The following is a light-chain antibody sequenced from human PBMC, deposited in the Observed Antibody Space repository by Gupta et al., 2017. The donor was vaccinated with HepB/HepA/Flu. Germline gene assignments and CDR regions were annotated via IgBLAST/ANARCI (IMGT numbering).Light chain of an antibody. CDR3: HQYNNWPPIT. V-gene: IGKV3-15*01. CDR2: GAS. J-gene: IGKJ5*01. Sequence: EIVMTQSPATLSVSPGERTTLSCRASQSVSSNLAWYQQKPGQAPRLLIYGASTRASGIPARFSGSGSGTAFTLTIISLQSEDFAVYYCHQYNNWPPITFGQGTQLEIK. CDR1: QSVSSN.